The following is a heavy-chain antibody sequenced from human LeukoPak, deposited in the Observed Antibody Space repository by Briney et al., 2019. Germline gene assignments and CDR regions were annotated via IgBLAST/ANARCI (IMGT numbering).Heavy chain of an antibody. V-gene: IGHV5-51*01. CDR2: IYPGDSDT. CDR1: GYSFTSYW. Sequence: PGESLKISCKGSGYSFTSYWIGWVRQMPGKGLEWMGIIYPGDSDTRYSPSFQGQVTISADKYISTAYLQWSSLKASDTAMYFCARRSAGRGAAMVRGVGYFDYWGQGTLVTVSS. CDR3: ARRSAGRGAAMVRGVGYFDY. J-gene: IGHJ4*02. D-gene: IGHD3-10*01.